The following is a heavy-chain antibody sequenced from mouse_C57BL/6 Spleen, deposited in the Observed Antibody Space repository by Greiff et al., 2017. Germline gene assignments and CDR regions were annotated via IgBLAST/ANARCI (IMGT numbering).Heavy chain of an antibody. Sequence: VQLQQSGPGMVKPSQSLSLTCTVTGYSITSGYDWHWIRHFPGNKLEWMGYISYSGSTNYNPSLKSRISITHDTSKNHFFLKLNSVTTEDTATYYCARGNYGEDYAMDYWGQGTSVTVSS. V-gene: IGHV3-1*01. CDR2: ISYSGST. CDR1: GYSITSGYD. CDR3: ARGNYGEDYAMDY. J-gene: IGHJ4*01. D-gene: IGHD2-4*01.